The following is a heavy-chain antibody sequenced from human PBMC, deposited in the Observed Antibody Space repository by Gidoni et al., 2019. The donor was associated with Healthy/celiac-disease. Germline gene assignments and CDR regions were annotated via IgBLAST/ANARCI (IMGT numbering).Heavy chain of an antibody. D-gene: IGHD3-3*01. CDR2: ISGSGGST. V-gene: IGHV3-23*01. CDR1: GFTFSRYA. Sequence: EVQLLESGGGLVQPGGSLRLSCAASGFTFSRYAMRWVRQAPGKGLEWVSAISGSGGSTYYADSVKGRFTISRDNSKNTLYLQMNSLRAEDTAVYYCAKAVRFLEWLSESVGYMDVWGKGTTVTVSS. J-gene: IGHJ6*03. CDR3: AKAVRFLEWLSESVGYMDV.